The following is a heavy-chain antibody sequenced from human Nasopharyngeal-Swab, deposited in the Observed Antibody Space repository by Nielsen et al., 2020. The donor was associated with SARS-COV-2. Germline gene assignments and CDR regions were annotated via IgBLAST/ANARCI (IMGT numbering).Heavy chain of an antibody. V-gene: IGHV3-7*01. D-gene: IGHD6-6*01. CDR1: GFTFRNYW. J-gene: IGHJ6*02. CDR3: VRERESSYDMDV. CDR2: IKQGGSEK. Sequence: GGSLRLSCAASGFTFRNYWMSWVRQAPGKGLEWVANIKQGGSEKHYVDSVKGRFTISRDDAKNSQSLQMNSLRVEDTAVYYCVRERESSYDMDVWGQGTTVTVSS.